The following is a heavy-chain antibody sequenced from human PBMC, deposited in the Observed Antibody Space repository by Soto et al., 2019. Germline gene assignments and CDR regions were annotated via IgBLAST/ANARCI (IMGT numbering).Heavy chain of an antibody. V-gene: IGHV3-21*01. Sequence: EVQLVESGGGLVKPGGSLRLSCSASGFTFSSYAMNWVRQAPGKGLEWVSSISSSSSFIYYADSVKGRFTISRDNAKNSLYLQMNSLRADDTALYFCARDNPYYGDYIFDYWGQGTPVTVSS. CDR2: ISSSSSFI. CDR1: GFTFSSYA. D-gene: IGHD4-17*01. CDR3: ARDNPYYGDYIFDY. J-gene: IGHJ4*02.